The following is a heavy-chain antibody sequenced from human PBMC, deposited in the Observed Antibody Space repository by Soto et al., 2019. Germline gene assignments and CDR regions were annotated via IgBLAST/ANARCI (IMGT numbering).Heavy chain of an antibody. CDR2: ISYDGSNK. V-gene: IGHV3-30*18. CDR1: GFTFSSYG. J-gene: IGHJ4*02. CDR3: AKDKAPIAVAGPFDY. Sequence: GGSLRLSCAASGFTFSSYGMHWVRQAPGKGLEWVAVISYDGSNKYYADSVKGRFTISRDNSKNTLYLQMNSLRAEDTAVYYCAKDKAPIAVAGPFDYWGQGTLVTVSS. D-gene: IGHD6-19*01.